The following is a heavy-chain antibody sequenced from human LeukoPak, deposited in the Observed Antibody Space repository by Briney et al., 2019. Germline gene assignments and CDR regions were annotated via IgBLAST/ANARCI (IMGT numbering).Heavy chain of an antibody. V-gene: IGHV3-33*06. CDR1: GFTFSHYG. Sequence: GGSLRLSCAAAGFTFSHYGMHWVRQAPGKGLEWVAVIWSDGTNKYYAASVKGRFTISRDDPDNTIYLQMNSLRPDDTGVYYCAKDAERGFDCSNSLQYWGQGTPVTVST. J-gene: IGHJ4*02. CDR3: AKDAERGFDCSNSLQY. D-gene: IGHD4-11*01. CDR2: IWSDGTNK.